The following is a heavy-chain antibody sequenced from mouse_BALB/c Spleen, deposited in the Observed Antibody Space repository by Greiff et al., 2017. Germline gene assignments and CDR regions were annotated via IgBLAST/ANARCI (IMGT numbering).Heavy chain of an antibody. Sequence: DVMLVESGGGLVQPGGSRKLSCAASGFTFSSFGMHWVRQAPEKGLEWVAYISSGSSTIYYADTVKGRFTISRDNPKNTLFLQMTSLRSEDTAMYYCARSGLRQKMDYWGQGTSVTVSS. CDR1: GFTFSSFG. J-gene: IGHJ4*01. CDR2: ISSGSSTI. V-gene: IGHV5-17*02. D-gene: IGHD2-2*01. CDR3: ARSGLRQKMDY.